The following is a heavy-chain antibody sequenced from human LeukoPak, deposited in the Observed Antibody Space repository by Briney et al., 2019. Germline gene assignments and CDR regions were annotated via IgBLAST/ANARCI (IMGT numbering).Heavy chain of an antibody. Sequence: GGSLRLSCAASEFVFSDYYMSWIRQAPGKGLEWVSYISDSGSTIYYADSVKGRFTISRDNVKNSLYLQMNGLRAEDTAVYYCAREMEGDYGSGTFFDLWGQGNMVTVST. CDR2: ISDSGSTI. D-gene: IGHD3-10*01. CDR1: EFVFSDYY. J-gene: IGHJ4*02. V-gene: IGHV3-11*01. CDR3: AREMEGDYGSGTFFDL.